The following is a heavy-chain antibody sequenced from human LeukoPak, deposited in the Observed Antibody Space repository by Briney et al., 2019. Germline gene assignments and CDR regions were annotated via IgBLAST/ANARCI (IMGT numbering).Heavy chain of an antibody. CDR1: GGSISSYY. CDR3: AREAVTTALDY. Sequence: SETLSLTCTVSGGSISSYYWSWIRQPPGKGLERIGYIYYSGSTNYNPSLKSRVTISVDTSKNQFSLKLSSVTAADTAVYFCAREAVTTALDYWGQGTLVTVSS. D-gene: IGHD4-17*01. V-gene: IGHV4-59*12. CDR2: IYYSGST. J-gene: IGHJ4*02.